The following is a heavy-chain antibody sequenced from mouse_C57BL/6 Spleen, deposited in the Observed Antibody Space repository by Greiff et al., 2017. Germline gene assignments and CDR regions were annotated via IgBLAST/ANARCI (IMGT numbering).Heavy chain of an antibody. CDR2: IDPEDGDT. J-gene: IGHJ3*01. V-gene: IGHV14-1*01. D-gene: IGHD1-1*01. Sequence: EVQLQQSGAELVRPGASVKLSCTASGFNIKDYYMHWVKQRPEQGLEWIGRIDPEDGDTEYAPKFQGKATMTADTSSNTAYLQLSSLTSEDTAVYYCTKDYYGSSSWFAYWGQGTLVTVSA. CDR3: TKDYYGSSSWFAY. CDR1: GFNIKDYY.